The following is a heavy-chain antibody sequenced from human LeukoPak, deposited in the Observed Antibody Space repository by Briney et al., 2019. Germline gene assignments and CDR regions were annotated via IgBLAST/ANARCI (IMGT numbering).Heavy chain of an antibody. Sequence: PSETLSLTCTVAGGSISSYYWSWIRQPPGKGLEWIGYIYDSGSTNYNPSLKSRVTISVDTSKNQFSLKLSSVTAADTAVYYCARGGSGYDSFYYYGMDVWGQGTTVTVSS. J-gene: IGHJ6*02. CDR1: GGSISSYY. CDR3: ARGGSGYDSFYYYGMDV. D-gene: IGHD5-12*01. V-gene: IGHV4-59*01. CDR2: IYDSGST.